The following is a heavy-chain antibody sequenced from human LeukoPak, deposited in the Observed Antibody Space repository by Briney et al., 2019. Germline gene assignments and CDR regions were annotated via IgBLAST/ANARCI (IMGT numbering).Heavy chain of an antibody. J-gene: IGHJ3*02. D-gene: IGHD2-2*01. Sequence: PGGSLRLSCAASGFTFSNAWMSWVRRAPGKGLEWVGRIKSKTDGGTTDYAAPVKGGFTISRDDSKNTLYLQMNSLKTEDTAVYYCTTDLYCSSTSCYVADAFDIWGQGTMVTVSS. CDR2: IKSKTDGGTT. V-gene: IGHV3-15*01. CDR3: TTDLYCSSTSCYVADAFDI. CDR1: GFTFSNAW.